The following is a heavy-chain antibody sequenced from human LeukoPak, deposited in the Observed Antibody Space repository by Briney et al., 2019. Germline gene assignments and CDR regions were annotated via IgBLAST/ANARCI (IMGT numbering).Heavy chain of an antibody. Sequence: ASVKVSCKASGGTFSSYTISWVRQAPGQGLEWMGRIIPILGIANYAQKFQGRVTITADKSTSTAYMELSSLRSEDTAVYYCARSLVPAAIRGPFDYWGQGTLVTVSS. J-gene: IGHJ4*02. CDR1: GGTFSSYT. D-gene: IGHD2-2*01. CDR2: IIPILGIA. CDR3: ARSLVPAAIRGPFDY. V-gene: IGHV1-69*02.